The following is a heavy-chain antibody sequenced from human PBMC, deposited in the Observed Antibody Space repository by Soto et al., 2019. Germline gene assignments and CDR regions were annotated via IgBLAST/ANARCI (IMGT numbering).Heavy chain of an antibody. Sequence: QVQLVQSGAEVKKPGSSVKVSCKASGGTFSSYAISWVRQAPGQVLEWMGGSIPIFGTANYAQKFQGRVTITADESTSTADMELSSLRSEDTAVYYCARSSRYGEENYFDYWGQGTLVTVSS. CDR2: SIPIFGTA. CDR3: ARSSRYGEENYFDY. CDR1: GGTFSSYA. V-gene: IGHV1-69*01. D-gene: IGHD3-16*01. J-gene: IGHJ4*02.